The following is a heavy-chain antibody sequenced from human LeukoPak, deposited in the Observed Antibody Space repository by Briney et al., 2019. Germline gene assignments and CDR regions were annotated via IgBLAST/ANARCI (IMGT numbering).Heavy chain of an antibody. CDR1: GGSISSGDYY. CDR2: IYYSGST. Sequence: SETLSLTCTVSGGSISSGDYYWSWIRQPPGKGLEWIGYIYYSGSTYYNPSLKSRVTISVDTSKNQFSLKLSSVTAADTAVYYGARVGATAMVKMIGYFDYWGQGTLVTVSS. V-gene: IGHV4-30-4*01. CDR3: ARVGATAMVKMIGYFDY. D-gene: IGHD5-18*01. J-gene: IGHJ4*02.